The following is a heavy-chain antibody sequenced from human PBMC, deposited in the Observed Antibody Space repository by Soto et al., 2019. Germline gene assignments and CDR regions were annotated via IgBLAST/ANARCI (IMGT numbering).Heavy chain of an antibody. V-gene: IGHV1-69*01. Sequence: QVQLVQSGAEVKKPGSSVKVSCKASGGTFSSYAISWVRQAPGQGVEWMGGIIPIFGTANYAQQCQGRVTIAADESTSTAYMELSSLRSEDTAVYDCAGEVAVREPSAHYGMDVWGQGTTVTVSS. CDR2: IIPIFGTA. CDR1: GGTFSSYA. CDR3: AGEVAVREPSAHYGMDV. D-gene: IGHD3-10*01. J-gene: IGHJ6*02.